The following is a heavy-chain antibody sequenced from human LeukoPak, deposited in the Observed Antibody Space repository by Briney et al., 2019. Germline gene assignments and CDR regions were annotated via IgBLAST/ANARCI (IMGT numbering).Heavy chain of an antibody. CDR3: ARGPPYFGSGNYYHIVDY. V-gene: IGHV3-53*01. Sequence: GGSLRLSCAASGFTVSNNYMSWVRQAPGKGLEWVSVIYSGGSTYYADSVKGRFTISRDNSKNTLYLQMNSLRAEDTAVYYRARGPPYFGSGNYYHIVDYWGQGTLVTVSS. CDR2: IYSGGST. CDR1: GFTVSNNY. J-gene: IGHJ4*02. D-gene: IGHD3-10*01.